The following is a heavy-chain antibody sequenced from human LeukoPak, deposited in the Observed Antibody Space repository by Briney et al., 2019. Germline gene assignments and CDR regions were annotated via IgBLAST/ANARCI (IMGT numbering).Heavy chain of an antibody. CDR1: GFTFSSYS. D-gene: IGHD3-3*01. Sequence: GGSLRLSCAASGFTFSSYSMNWVRQAPGKGLEWVSAISGSGGSTYYADSVKGRFTISRDNSKNTLYLQMNSLRAEDTAVYYCAKELRITIFGVVIGHAFDIWGQGTMVTVSS. CDR3: AKELRITIFGVVIGHAFDI. CDR2: ISGSGGST. V-gene: IGHV3-23*01. J-gene: IGHJ3*02.